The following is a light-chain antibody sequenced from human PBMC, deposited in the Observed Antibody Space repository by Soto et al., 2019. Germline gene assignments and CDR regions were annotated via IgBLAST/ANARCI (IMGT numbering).Light chain of an antibody. CDR1: SSDVGGYNY. CDR2: HVS. Sequence: QSVLTRPASVSGSPGQWTAISCTGTSSDVGGYNYVSWYQQYPGKAPKLVIYHVSNRPSGVSNRFSGSKSGNSASLTISGLQAEDEADYYCSSYTSTSTYVFGTGTKVTVL. V-gene: IGLV2-14*01. J-gene: IGLJ1*01. CDR3: SSYTSTSTYV.